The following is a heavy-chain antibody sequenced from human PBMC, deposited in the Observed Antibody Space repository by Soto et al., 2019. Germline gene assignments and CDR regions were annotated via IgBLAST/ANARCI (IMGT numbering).Heavy chain of an antibody. Sequence: QVQLEESGGGVVQPGSSLRLSCAASGFTFSSFGMNWVRQAPGKGLEWVALISNDGTSKYFEDSVKGRFTISRDNSNNTLFLQMNSLRPEDTAVYHCAKDFLAVRRYSSGSSPLQRYQYGMDVWGQGTTVIVSS. CDR1: GFTFSSFG. V-gene: IGHV3-30*18. J-gene: IGHJ6*02. CDR2: ISNDGTSK. D-gene: IGHD5-18*01. CDR3: AKDFLAVRRYSSGSSPLQRYQYGMDV.